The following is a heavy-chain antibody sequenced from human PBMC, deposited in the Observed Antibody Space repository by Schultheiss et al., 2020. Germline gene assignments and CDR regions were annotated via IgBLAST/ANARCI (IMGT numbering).Heavy chain of an antibody. CDR2: IKRDASTQ. Sequence: GGSLRLSCAASGFTFSSYYMAWVRQAPGGGLEWVANIKRDASTQNYVDSVKGRFTISRDNAKNTLYLQMNSLRAEDTAVYYCARDGASQADYWGQGTLVTVSS. V-gene: IGHV3-7*01. CDR1: GFTFSSYY. J-gene: IGHJ4*02. CDR3: ARDGASQADY.